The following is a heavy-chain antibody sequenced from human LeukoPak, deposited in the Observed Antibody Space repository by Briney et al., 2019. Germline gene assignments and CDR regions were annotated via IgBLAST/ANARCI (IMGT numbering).Heavy chain of an antibody. CDR3: ARDPIYSSSFPGYDY. Sequence: PEASVTVSCKASGYTFTGYYIHWVRQAPGQGLEWMGRINPNSGGTNYAQKFQGRVTMTRDTSISTAYMELSRLRSDDTAVYYCARDPIYSSSFPGYDYWGQGTLVTVSS. J-gene: IGHJ4*02. CDR2: INPNSGGT. CDR1: GYTFTGYY. V-gene: IGHV1-2*06. D-gene: IGHD6-6*01.